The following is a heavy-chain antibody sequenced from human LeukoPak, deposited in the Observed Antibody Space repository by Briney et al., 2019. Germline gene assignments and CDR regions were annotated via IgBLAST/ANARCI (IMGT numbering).Heavy chain of an antibody. D-gene: IGHD3-10*01. CDR1: GGSVSSATNY. V-gene: IGHV4-61*01. CDR3: ARSFGSGNYFDY. Sequence: SETLSLTCSVSGGSVSSATNYWSWIRQPPGKGLEWIGYIYYSGSTNYNPSLKSRVTISIDTSKNQFSLKLSSVTAADTAVYYCARSFGSGNYFDYWGQGTLVTVSS. J-gene: IGHJ4*02. CDR2: IYYSGST.